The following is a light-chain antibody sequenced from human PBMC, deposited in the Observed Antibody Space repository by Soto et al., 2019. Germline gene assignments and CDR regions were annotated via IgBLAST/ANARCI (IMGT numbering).Light chain of an antibody. Sequence: EIVMTQSPATLSVSPGERATLSCRASQSINNNLAWYQQKRGQAPRLLIYGASTRATGIPARFSGSGSGTEFTLTISSLQSEDFAFYYCQQYNNWRTFGQGTKVEI. CDR1: QSINNN. CDR3: QQYNNWRT. CDR2: GAS. V-gene: IGKV3-15*01. J-gene: IGKJ1*01.